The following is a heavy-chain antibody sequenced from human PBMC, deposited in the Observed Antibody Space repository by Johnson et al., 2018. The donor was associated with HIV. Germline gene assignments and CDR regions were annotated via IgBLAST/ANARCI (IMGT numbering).Heavy chain of an antibody. J-gene: IGHJ3*02. Sequence: EVQLVESGGGLVQPGGSLRLSCAASGFTFSSYWMSWVRQAPGKGLEWVANIKQDGSEKYYVDSVKGRFTISRDNAKNSLYLKMNSLRAEDTAVYYCASLVGSSSGEAFDIWGQGTMVTVSS. CDR3: ASLVGSSSGEAFDI. V-gene: IGHV3-7*05. CDR1: GFTFSSYW. CDR2: IKQDGSEK. D-gene: IGHD6-6*01.